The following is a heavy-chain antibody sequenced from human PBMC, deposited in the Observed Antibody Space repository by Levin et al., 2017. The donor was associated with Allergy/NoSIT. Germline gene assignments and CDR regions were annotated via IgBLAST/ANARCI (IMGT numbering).Heavy chain of an antibody. Sequence: NPGGSLRLSCTVSGGSIISSSHYWGWIRQPPGKGLEWIGNIYYSGTTYYSPSLRSRVTISVDTSKSQFSLKLSSVTAADTAVYYCVREVNDYINYRYHYYGVDVWGQGTTVTVSS. CDR1: GGSIISSSHY. D-gene: IGHD4-11*01. J-gene: IGHJ6*02. V-gene: IGHV4-39*07. CDR3: VREVNDYINYRYHYYGVDV. CDR2: IYYSGTT.